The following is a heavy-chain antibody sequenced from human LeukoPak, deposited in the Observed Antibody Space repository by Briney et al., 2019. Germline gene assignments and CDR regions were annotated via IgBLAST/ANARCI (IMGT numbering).Heavy chain of an antibody. J-gene: IGHJ4*02. Sequence: ASVKVSCKAGGYSFTTYYMHWVRQAPGQGLEWMGMINPNSGGTNYAQKFQGRVTMTRDTSISTAYMELSRLRSDDTAVYYCARGKGDGSPTHFDYWGQGTLVTVSS. CDR1: GYSFTTYY. CDR2: INPNSGGT. CDR3: ARGKGDGSPTHFDY. V-gene: IGHV1-2*02. D-gene: IGHD3-10*01.